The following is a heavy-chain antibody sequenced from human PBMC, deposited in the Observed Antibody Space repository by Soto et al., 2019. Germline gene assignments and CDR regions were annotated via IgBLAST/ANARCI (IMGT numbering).Heavy chain of an antibody. V-gene: IGHV1-69*13. CDR1: GGTFSSYA. D-gene: IGHD2-2*01. CDR3: ARDNAGDCSSTSCYYHNDY. J-gene: IGHJ4*02. Sequence: GASVKVSCKASGGTFSSYAISWVRQAPGQGLEWMGGIIPIFGTANYAQKFQGRVTITADESTSTAYMELSSLRSEDTAVYYCARDNAGDCSSTSCYYHNDYWGQGTLVTVSS. CDR2: IIPIFGTA.